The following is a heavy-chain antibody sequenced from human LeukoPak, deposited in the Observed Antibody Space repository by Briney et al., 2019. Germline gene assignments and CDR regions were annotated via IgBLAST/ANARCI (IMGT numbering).Heavy chain of an antibody. CDR2: IGSGGFSS. Sequence: PGGSLRLSCAASGFTFSSYAMSWVRQAPGKGLESVSAIGSGGFSSYYADSVRGRFTISRDNSKNTLYLQMDSLRAEDTAVYYCARDRGGGWLHDAFDIWGQGTLVTVSS. J-gene: IGHJ3*02. CDR1: GFTFSSYA. CDR3: ARDRGGGWLHDAFDI. D-gene: IGHD6-19*01. V-gene: IGHV3-23*01.